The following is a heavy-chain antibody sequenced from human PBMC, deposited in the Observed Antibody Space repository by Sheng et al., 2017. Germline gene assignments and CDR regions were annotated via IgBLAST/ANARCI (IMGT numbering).Heavy chain of an antibody. CDR2: ILTDGSP. CDR3: TRLGYRSPRAFDS. V-gene: IGHV3-74*01. J-gene: IGHJ4*02. D-gene: IGHD2-15*01. CDR1: GFTFRSHW. Sequence: EVQLVESGGGLVQPGGSLRLSCAASGFTFRSHWMHWVRQDPGKGLVWVAHILTDGSPSYADFVKGRFTISRDNTKNILYLQMNSLRAEDSGIYFCTRLGYRSPRAFDSWGQGTLVTVSS.